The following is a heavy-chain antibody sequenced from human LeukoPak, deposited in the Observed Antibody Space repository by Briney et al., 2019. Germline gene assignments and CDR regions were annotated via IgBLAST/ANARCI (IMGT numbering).Heavy chain of an antibody. J-gene: IGHJ4*02. V-gene: IGHV1-18*01. CDR2: ISAYNGNT. CDR3: AREAERTYYDFWSGYPY. Sequence: GASVKVSCKASGYTFTSYGISWVRQAPGQGLEWMGWISAYNGNTNYAQKLQGRVTMTTDTSTSTAYMELWSLRSDDTAVYYCAREAERTYYDFWSGYPYWGQGTLVTVSS. D-gene: IGHD3-3*01. CDR1: GYTFTSYG.